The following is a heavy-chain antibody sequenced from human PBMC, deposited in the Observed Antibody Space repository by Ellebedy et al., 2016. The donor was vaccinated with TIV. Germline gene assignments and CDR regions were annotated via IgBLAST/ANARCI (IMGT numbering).Heavy chain of an antibody. J-gene: IGHJ6*02. D-gene: IGHD2-2*01. CDR3: AREDIVVVRDRLDA. CDR1: GFTFSSYY. V-gene: IGHV3-11*01. CDR2: ISGSGDNI. Sequence: GESLKISCAASGFTFSSYYMTWIRQAPGKGLEWVSYISGSGDNIQYADSVKGRFTISRDNAKKSLFLQMNSLRADDTAVYYCAREDIVVVRDRLDAWGQGTTVTVSS.